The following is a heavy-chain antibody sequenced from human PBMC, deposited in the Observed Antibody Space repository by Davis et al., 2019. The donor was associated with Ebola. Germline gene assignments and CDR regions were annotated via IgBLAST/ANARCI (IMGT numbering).Heavy chain of an antibody. CDR3: ARDGADGSYNY. J-gene: IGHJ4*02. V-gene: IGHV1-18*04. CDR1: GYTFTGYY. Sequence: ASVKVSCKTSGYTFTGYYMHWVRQAPGQGLEWMGWISAYNGNTNYAQKLQGRVTMTTDTSTSTAYMELRSLRSDDTAVYYCARDGADGSYNYWGQGTLVTVSS. D-gene: IGHD1-26*01. CDR2: ISAYNGNT.